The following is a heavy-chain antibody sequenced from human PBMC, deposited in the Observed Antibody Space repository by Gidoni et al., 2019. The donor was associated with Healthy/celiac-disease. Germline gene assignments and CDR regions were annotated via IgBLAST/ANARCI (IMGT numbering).Heavy chain of an antibody. Sequence: QVQLQQLGAGLFKPSDTLSLPCSVYGGSFSGYYWIWIRQPPGKGLEWIGEINHSGSTNYNQFLKSRVTISVDTSKNQLSLKLRSVTAADTAVYYCARRTSSIAARPFDYWGQGTLVTVS. J-gene: IGHJ4*02. D-gene: IGHD6-6*01. V-gene: IGHV4-34*01. CDR1: GGSFSGYY. CDR2: INHSGST. CDR3: ARRTSSIAARPFDY.